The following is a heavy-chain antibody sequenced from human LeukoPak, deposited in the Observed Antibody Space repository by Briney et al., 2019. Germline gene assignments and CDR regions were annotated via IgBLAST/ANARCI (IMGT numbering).Heavy chain of an antibody. CDR1: GFTFSSYS. CDR3: ARGEFGFDF. D-gene: IGHD3-10*01. J-gene: IGHJ4*02. V-gene: IGHV3-21*01. Sequence: GGSLRLSCAASGFTFSSYSMNWVRQAPGKGLEWVSPISSSSSYMYYADSVKGRFTISRDNANNSLYLQMNSLRAEDTAVYYCARGEFGFDFWGQGTLVTVSS. CDR2: ISSSSSYM.